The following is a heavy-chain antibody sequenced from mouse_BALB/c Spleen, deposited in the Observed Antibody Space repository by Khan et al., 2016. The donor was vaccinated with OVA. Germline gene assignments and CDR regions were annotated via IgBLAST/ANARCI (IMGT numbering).Heavy chain of an antibody. CDR2: ISYSGST. J-gene: IGHJ4*01. V-gene: IGHV3-2*02. D-gene: IGHD1-1*01. CDR3: ARKNYYGYAMDY. Sequence: EVQLKESGPGLVKPSQSLSLTCTVTGYSITSGYARNWIRQFPGNKLEWMGYISYSGSTSYNPSLRSRISITRDTSKNQFFLQLNSVTTEDTATYYGARKNYYGYAMDYWGQGTSVTVSS. CDR1: GYSITSGYA.